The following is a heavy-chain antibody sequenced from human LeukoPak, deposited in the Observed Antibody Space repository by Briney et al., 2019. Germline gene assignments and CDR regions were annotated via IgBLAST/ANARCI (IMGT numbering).Heavy chain of an antibody. Sequence: PSETLSLTCTVSGGSIRTYSWGWVRQPPGKRLEWVGYLYYSGRTDYSPSLRSRVTISSDTSNHLFPLKLTSLTPADTALFYFSKDGPEFSFDYWGQGILVTVYS. D-gene: IGHD3-10*01. J-gene: IGHJ4*02. CDR2: LYYSGRT. CDR1: GGSIRTYS. V-gene: IGHV4-59*01. CDR3: SKDGPEFSFDY.